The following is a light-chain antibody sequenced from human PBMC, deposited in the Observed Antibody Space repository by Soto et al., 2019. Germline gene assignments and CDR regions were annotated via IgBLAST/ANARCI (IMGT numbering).Light chain of an antibody. CDR1: QSINTF. V-gene: IGKV1-39*01. Sequence: DIQMTQSPSSLSASIGDRVTITCRASQSINTFLNWYHQKPGKAPDLLIYAASSLKSGVPSRFSVSGSGTHFTLTIAGLQPADFATYYCQQNYSLPITFGQGTRLEIK. J-gene: IGKJ5*01. CDR3: QQNYSLPIT. CDR2: AAS.